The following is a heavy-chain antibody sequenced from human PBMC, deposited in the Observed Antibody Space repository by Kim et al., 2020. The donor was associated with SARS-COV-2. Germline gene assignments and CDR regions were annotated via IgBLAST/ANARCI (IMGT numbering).Heavy chain of an antibody. CDR3: ARVRDYIAAAGTDY. V-gene: IGHV3-30*07. Sequence: ADSVKGRFATSRDNSKNSLYLQMNSLRAEDTAVYYCARVRDYIAAAGTDYWGQGALVTVSS. D-gene: IGHD6-13*01. J-gene: IGHJ4*02.